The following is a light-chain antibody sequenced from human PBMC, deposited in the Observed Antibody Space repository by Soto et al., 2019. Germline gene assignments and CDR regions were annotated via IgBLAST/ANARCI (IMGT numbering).Light chain of an antibody. CDR3: QKLNTYPWT. Sequence: DIQLTQSPSFLSASVGDRVTITCRASQGISSYLAWYQQKPGKAPKLLIYAASTLQGGVPSRFSGSGNGTEFTLTISSLQPEDFATYYCQKLNTYPWTFGQGTKVEIK. CDR2: AAS. CDR1: QGISSY. V-gene: IGKV1-9*01. J-gene: IGKJ1*01.